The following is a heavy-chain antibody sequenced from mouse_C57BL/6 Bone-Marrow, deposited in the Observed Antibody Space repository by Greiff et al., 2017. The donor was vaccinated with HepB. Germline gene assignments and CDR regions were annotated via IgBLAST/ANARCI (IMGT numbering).Heavy chain of an antibody. D-gene: IGHD3-1*01. CDR3: ARDAAQAWFAY. J-gene: IGHJ3*01. Sequence: EVKLMDSGGGLVQSGRSLRLSCATSGFTFSDFYMEWVRQAPGKGLEWIAASRNKANDYTTEYSASVKGRFIVSRDTSQSILYLQMNALRAEDTAIYYCARDAAQAWFAYWGQGTLVTVSA. V-gene: IGHV7-1*01. CDR1: GFTFSDFY. CDR2: SRNKANDYTT.